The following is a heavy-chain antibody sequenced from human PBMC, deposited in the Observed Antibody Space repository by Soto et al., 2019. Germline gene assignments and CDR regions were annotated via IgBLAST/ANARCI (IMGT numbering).Heavy chain of an antibody. CDR3: AKDLSAHGGYGGFVFVF. Sequence: GGSLRLSCEASGFTFSSYGMHWVRQAPGKGLEWVAIISYDGNNKYYADSVKGRFTISRDNSKNTLYLQMNSLRTEDTAVFNWAKDLSAHGGYGGFVFVFGGKGKMVPVS. J-gene: IGHJ3*01. D-gene: IGHD5-12*01. CDR2: ISYDGNNK. CDR1: GFTFSSYG. V-gene: IGHV3-30*18.